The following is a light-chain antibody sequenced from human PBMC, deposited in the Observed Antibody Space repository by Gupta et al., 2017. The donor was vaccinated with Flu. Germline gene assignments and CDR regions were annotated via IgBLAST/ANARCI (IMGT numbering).Light chain of an antibody. CDR1: SSNIGSNT. CDR2: NNN. CDR3: AAWDDSLNGRV. Sequence: QSVLTQPPSASGTPGQRVTISCSGSSSNIGSNTVNWYQHLPGTAPKNLIYNNNQRPSGVPDRFSASKSGNSASLAISGLQSEDEADYYCAAWDDSLNGRVFGGGTKLTVL. V-gene: IGLV1-44*01. J-gene: IGLJ3*02.